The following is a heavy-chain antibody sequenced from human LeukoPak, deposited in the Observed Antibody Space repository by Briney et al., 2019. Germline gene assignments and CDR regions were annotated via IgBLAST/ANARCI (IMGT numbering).Heavy chain of an antibody. D-gene: IGHD5-24*01. J-gene: IGHJ2*01. CDR1: GGSVSGDGYY. Sequence: SETLSLTCTVSGGSVSGDGYYWSWIRQPPGKGLESIGYIFYTGSTNYNPSLKSRVTISIDTSNNQFSLKLSSVTAADTAVYYCARGLVEMATRYFDLWGRGTLVTVSS. CDR2: IFYTGST. V-gene: IGHV4-61*08. CDR3: ARGLVEMATRYFDL.